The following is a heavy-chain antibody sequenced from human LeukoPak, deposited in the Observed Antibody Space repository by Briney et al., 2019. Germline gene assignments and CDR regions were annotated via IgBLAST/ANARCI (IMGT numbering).Heavy chain of an antibody. CDR1: GFIVSSNY. V-gene: IGHV3-53*01. J-gene: IGHJ6*02. CDR3: AKVSRGYYYYYGMDV. CDR2: IYSGGGT. Sequence: GGSLRLSCAASGFIVSSNYMSWVRQAPGKGLEWVSVIYSGGGTYYADSVKGRFTISRDNSKNTLYLQMNSLRAEDTAVYYCAKVSRGYYYYYGMDVWGQGTTVTVSS.